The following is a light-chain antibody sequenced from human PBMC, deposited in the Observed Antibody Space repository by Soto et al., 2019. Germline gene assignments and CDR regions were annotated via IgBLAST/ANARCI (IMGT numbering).Light chain of an antibody. CDR1: QSVSTN. Sequence: IVMTHSPATLSVSPGEIATLSFRASQSVSTNLAWYQQKPGQAPRLLIYDASTRATGIPARFSGSGSGTDFTLTISRLEPEDFAVYYCQQYGSSPLTFGGGTKVDIK. CDR3: QQYGSSPLT. V-gene: IGKV3-20*01. CDR2: DAS. J-gene: IGKJ4*01.